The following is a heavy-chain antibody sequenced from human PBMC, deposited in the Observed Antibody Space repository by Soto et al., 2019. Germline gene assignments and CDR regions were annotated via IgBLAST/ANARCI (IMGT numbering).Heavy chain of an antibody. D-gene: IGHD3-22*01. J-gene: IGHJ4*02. V-gene: IGHV4-61*01. Sequence: PSETLSLTCTVSGGSVSSGNYYWSWIRQPPGKGLEWIGYFYYTGSINYNPSLKSRVTIFIDASKNQFSLRLSSVTAADTAVYYCARSMFYSDGINYSPFEYWGQGILVTVSS. CDR3: ARSMFYSDGINYSPFEY. CDR2: FYYTGSI. CDR1: GGSVSSGNYY.